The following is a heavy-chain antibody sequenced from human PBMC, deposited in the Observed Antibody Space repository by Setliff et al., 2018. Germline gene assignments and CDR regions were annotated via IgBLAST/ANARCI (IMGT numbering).Heavy chain of an antibody. V-gene: IGHV4-61*09. CDR2: IYTSGST. CDR3: ARGSQHDIVVVPAASWYFDL. CDR1: GGSISSGSYY. D-gene: IGHD2-2*01. J-gene: IGHJ2*01. Sequence: PSETLSLTCTVSGGSISSGSYYWSWIRQPAGKGLEWIGHIYTSGSTNYNPSLKSRVTIAVETSKNQFSLKLSSVTAADTAVYYGARGSQHDIVVVPAASWYFDLWGRGTLVTVSS.